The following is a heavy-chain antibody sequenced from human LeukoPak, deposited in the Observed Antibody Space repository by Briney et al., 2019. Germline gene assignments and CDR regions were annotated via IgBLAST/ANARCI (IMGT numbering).Heavy chain of an antibody. Sequence: PGGSLRLSCAAAGFTFSSDSMNWVRQAPGKGREWVGRIKSKTDGGTTDYAAPVKGRFTISRDDSKNTLYLQMNSLKTEDTAVYYCTTRTSYSSSWYAGGDYWGQGTLVTVSS. CDR1: GFTFSSDS. D-gene: IGHD6-13*01. CDR3: TTRTSYSSSWYAGGDY. V-gene: IGHV3-15*01. CDR2: IKSKTDGGTT. J-gene: IGHJ4*02.